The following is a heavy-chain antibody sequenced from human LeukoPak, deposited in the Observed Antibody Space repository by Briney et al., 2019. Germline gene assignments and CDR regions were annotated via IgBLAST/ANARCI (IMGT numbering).Heavy chain of an antibody. CDR3: AKEPYGNALRETFEY. V-gene: IGHV3-43*02. CDR1: GFIFDDIA. J-gene: IGHJ4*02. CDR2: INGDGGST. Sequence: GGSLRLSCAASGFIFDDIAMHWVRQVPGKGLEWVSLINGDGGSTDYADSVMGRFTISRDNSKNSLHLQMNSLRTEDTALYYCAKEPYGNALRETFEYWGQGTLVTVSS. D-gene: IGHD3-10*01.